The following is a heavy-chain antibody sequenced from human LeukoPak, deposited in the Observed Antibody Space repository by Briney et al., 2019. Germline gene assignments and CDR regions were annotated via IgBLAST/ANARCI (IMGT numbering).Heavy chain of an antibody. Sequence: SETLSLTCTVSGGSFSAYYWTWFRQPPRKELEWIGYIYYTGSTNCNPSLKSRVTISVDTSNYQFSLKLSSVTAADTAVYYCATIAGSSSYWGQGTLVTVSS. CDR3: ATIAGSSSY. D-gene: IGHD6-6*01. V-gene: IGHV4-59*08. J-gene: IGHJ4*02. CDR2: IYYTGST. CDR1: GGSFSAYY.